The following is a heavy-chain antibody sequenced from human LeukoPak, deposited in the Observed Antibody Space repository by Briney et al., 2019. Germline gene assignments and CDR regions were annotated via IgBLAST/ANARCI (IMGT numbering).Heavy chain of an antibody. CDR1: GFTFNKYS. CDR2: ISGTSRTI. D-gene: IGHD3-10*01. Sequence: GGSLRLSCVASGFTFNKYSMNWVRQAPGKGLQWLSYISGTSRTIYYADSVEGRFAISRDNARNSLYLQMCSLRVEDTAVYYCAKDGWLESGRTPFYFDSWGQGTLVTVSS. V-gene: IGHV3-48*01. J-gene: IGHJ4*02. CDR3: AKDGWLESGRTPFYFDS.